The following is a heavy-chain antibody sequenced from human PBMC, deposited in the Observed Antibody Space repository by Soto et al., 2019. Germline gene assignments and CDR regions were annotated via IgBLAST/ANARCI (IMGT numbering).Heavy chain of an antibody. CDR2: IYYSGST. J-gene: IGHJ4*02. D-gene: IGHD4-17*01. CDR1: GGSISIGGYY. V-gene: IGHV4-31*03. CDR3: ARGQSTVTTDYFDY. Sequence: PSETLSLTCTVSGGSISIGGYYWSCIRQHPGKGLEWIGYIYYSGSTYYNPSLKSRVTISVDTSKNQFSLKLSSVTAADTAVYYCARGQSTVTTDYFDYWGQGTLVTVSS.